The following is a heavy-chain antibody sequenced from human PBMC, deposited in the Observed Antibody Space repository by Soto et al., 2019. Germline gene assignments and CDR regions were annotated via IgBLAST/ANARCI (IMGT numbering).Heavy chain of an antibody. V-gene: IGHV4-31*03. Sequence: QVQLQESGPGLVKPSQTLSLTCTVSGGSISSGGYYWSWIRQHPGKGLEWIGYIYYSGSTYYNPSLKSRVTISVDTSKNQFSLKLSSVTAADTAVYYCARGIRFLEWLFPGYFDYWGQGTLVTVSS. CDR1: GGSISSGGYY. D-gene: IGHD3-3*01. J-gene: IGHJ4*02. CDR2: IYYSGST. CDR3: ARGIRFLEWLFPGYFDY.